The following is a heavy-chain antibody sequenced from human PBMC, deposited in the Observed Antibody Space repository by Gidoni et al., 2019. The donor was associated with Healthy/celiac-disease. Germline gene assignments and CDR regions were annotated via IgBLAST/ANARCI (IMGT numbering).Heavy chain of an antibody. V-gene: IGHV4-39*01. CDR2: IYYSGST. CDR3: ARQRVAHLWFGEVDY. CDR1: GGSISSSSYY. D-gene: IGHD3-10*01. Sequence: QLQLQESGPGLVKPSETLSLTCTVSGGSISSSSYYWGWIRQPPGKGLEWIGRIYYSGSTYYNPSLKSRVTISVDTSKNQFSLKLSSVTAADTAVYYCARQRVAHLWFGEVDYWGQGTLVTVSS. J-gene: IGHJ4*02.